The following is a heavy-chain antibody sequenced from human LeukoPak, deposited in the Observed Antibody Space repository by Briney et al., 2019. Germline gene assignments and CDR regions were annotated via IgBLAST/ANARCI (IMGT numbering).Heavy chain of an antibody. CDR2: MNPNSGNT. D-gene: IGHD5-24*01. CDR1: GYTFTSYD. J-gene: IGHJ4*02. Sequence: XCKASGYTFTSYDINWVRQAPGQGLEWMGWMNPNSGNTGYAQKFQGRVTMTRNTSISTAYMELGSLRSEDTAVYYCARVPDGQFDYWGQGTLVTVSS. CDR3: ARVPDGQFDY. V-gene: IGHV1-8*01.